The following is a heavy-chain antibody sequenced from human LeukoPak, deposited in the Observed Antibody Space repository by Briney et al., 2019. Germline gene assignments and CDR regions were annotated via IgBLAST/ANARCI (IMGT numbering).Heavy chain of an antibody. V-gene: IGHV3-7*03. J-gene: IGHJ5*02. CDR3: ARGGTPRVRVAINWFDP. CDR1: GFTFSNYW. D-gene: IGHD3-16*01. Sequence: GGSLRLSCAASGFTFSNYWMSWVRQAPGKGLEWVANIKQDGSDKYYVDSVKGRFTISRDNANNLLYLQMNALRAEDTAVYYCARGGTPRVRVAINWFDPWGQGSLVTVSS. CDR2: IKQDGSDK.